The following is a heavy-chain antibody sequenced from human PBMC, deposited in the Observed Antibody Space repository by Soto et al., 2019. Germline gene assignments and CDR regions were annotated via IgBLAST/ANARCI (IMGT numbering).Heavy chain of an antibody. D-gene: IGHD2-15*01. J-gene: IGHJ4*02. Sequence: ASVKVSCKASGYTFTSYYMHWVRQAPGQGLEWMGIINPSGGSTSYAQKFQGRVTMTRDTSTSTVYTELSSLRSEDTAVYYCARADCSGGSCYPRHFDHWGQGTLVTVSS. V-gene: IGHV1-46*01. CDR1: GYTFTSYY. CDR3: ARADCSGGSCYPRHFDH. CDR2: INPSGGST.